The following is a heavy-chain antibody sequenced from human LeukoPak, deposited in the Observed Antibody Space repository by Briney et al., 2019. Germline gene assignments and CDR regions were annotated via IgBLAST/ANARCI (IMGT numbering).Heavy chain of an antibody. J-gene: IGHJ4*02. CDR2: IRYDGSNK. CDR3: AKSSLLFATTVTRIDY. V-gene: IGHV3-30*02. Sequence: GGSLRLSCAASGFTFFNYWMSWVRQAPGKGLEWVAFIRYDGSNKYYADSVKGRFTISRDNSKNTLYLQMNSLRAEDTAVYYCAKSSLLFATTVTRIDYWGQGTLVTVSS. CDR1: GFTFFNYW. D-gene: IGHD4-17*01.